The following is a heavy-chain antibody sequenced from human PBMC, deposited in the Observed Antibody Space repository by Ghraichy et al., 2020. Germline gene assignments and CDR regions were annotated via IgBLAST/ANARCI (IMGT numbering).Heavy chain of an antibody. CDR1: GFTFSSYA. CDR3: AAYYDFWSGPRPGMDV. J-gene: IGHJ6*02. Sequence: LSLTCAASGFTFSSYAMSWVRQAPGKGLEWVSAISGSGGSTYYADSVKGRFTISRDNSKNTLYLQMNSLRAEDTAVYYCAAYYDFWSGPRPGMDVWGQGTTVTVSS. V-gene: IGHV3-23*01. CDR2: ISGSGGST. D-gene: IGHD3-3*01.